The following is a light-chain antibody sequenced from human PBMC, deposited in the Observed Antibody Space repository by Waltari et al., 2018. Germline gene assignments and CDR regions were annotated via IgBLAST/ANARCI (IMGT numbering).Light chain of an antibody. CDR3: QKYGTRPAT. J-gene: IGKJ1*01. Sequence: EIVLTQSQASLSLSPGDRATLSCRASQSVGRTLAWYQQRPGQAPRLLIYDASSSATGIPDRFSGSGSGTDFSLTISRLEPEDFAVYYCQKYGTRPATFGQGTKVEVK. V-gene: IGKV3-20*01. CDR1: QSVGRT. CDR2: DAS.